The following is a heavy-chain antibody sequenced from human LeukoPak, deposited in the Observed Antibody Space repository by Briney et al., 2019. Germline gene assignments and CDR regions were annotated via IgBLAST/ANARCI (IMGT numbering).Heavy chain of an antibody. Sequence: SETLSLTCTVSGGSISSGSYYWSWIRQPAGKGLEWIGRIYTSGSTNYNPSLKSRVTISVDTSKNQFSLKLSSVTAADTAVYYCARPRYSSSWYNYFDYWGQGTLVTVSS. CDR2: IYTSGST. CDR1: GGSISSGSYY. D-gene: IGHD6-13*01. V-gene: IGHV4-61*02. CDR3: ARPRYSSSWYNYFDY. J-gene: IGHJ4*02.